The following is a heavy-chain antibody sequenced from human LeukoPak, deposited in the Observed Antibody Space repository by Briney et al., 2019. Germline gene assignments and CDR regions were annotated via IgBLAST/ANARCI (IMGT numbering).Heavy chain of an antibody. CDR1: GYTFTSYD. CDR3: ARPRVPAAISYNWFDP. J-gene: IGHJ5*02. CDR2: MNPNSGNT. V-gene: IGHV1-8*01. Sequence: ASVKVSCKASGYTFTSYDINWVRQATGQGLEWIGWMNPNSGNTGYAQKFQGRVTMTRNTSISTAYMELSSLRSEDTAVYYCARPRVPAAISYNWFDPWGQGTLVTVSS. D-gene: IGHD2-2*02.